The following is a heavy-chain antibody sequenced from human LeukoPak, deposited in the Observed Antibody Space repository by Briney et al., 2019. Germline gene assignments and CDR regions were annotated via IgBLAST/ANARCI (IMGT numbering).Heavy chain of an antibody. D-gene: IGHD2-15*01. CDR1: GFTFSSYS. CDR3: AKDVSRDGGSSGGYFHH. CDR2: ISSSSSTI. J-gene: IGHJ1*01. V-gene: IGHV3-48*02. Sequence: GGSLRLSCAASGFTFSSYSMNWVRQAPGKGLEWVSYISSSSSTIYYADSVKGRFTISRDNAKNSLYLQMNSLRDEDTAVYYCAKDVSRDGGSSGGYFHHWGRGTLVTVSS.